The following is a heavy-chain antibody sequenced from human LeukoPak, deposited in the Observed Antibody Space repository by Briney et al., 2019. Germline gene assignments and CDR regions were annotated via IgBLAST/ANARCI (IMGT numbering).Heavy chain of an antibody. Sequence: SETLSLTCAVYGGSFSGYYWSWIRQPPGKGLEWIGSIYYSGSTYYNPSLKSRVTISVDTPKNQFSLKLSSVTAADTAVYYCARDREGITMVNNWFDPWGQGTLVTVSS. J-gene: IGHJ5*02. D-gene: IGHD3-10*01. CDR2: IYYSGST. V-gene: IGHV4-34*01. CDR1: GGSFSGYY. CDR3: ARDREGITMVNNWFDP.